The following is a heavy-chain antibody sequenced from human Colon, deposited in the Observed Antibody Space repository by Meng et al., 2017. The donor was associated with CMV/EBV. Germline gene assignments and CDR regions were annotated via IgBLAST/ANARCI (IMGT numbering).Heavy chain of an antibody. Sequence: GHLVGSGGGLVHPGGSLRLSCAASGFTFSSHWMHWVRQAPGKGLVWVSRINSDGSSTSYADSVKGRFTISRDNAKNTLYLQMNSLRVEDTAVYYCARERVSGSYLDDYWGQGTLVTVSS. CDR3: ARERVSGSYLDDY. J-gene: IGHJ4*02. CDR1: GFTFSSHW. V-gene: IGHV3-74*01. CDR2: INSDGSST. D-gene: IGHD1-26*01.